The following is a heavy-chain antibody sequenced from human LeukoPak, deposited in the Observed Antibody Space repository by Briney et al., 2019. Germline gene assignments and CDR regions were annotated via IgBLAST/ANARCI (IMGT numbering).Heavy chain of an antibody. CDR2: IYYSGST. J-gene: IGHJ6*03. CDR3: ARDGSGSYYDYYYYYMDV. Sequence: SETLSLTCTVSGGSISSSSFYWGWIRQPPGKGLEWIGSIYYSGSTNYNPSLKSRVTISVDKSKNQFSLKLSSVTAADTAVYYCARDGSGSYYDYYYYYMDVWGKGTTVTVSS. D-gene: IGHD1-26*01. V-gene: IGHV4-39*07. CDR1: GGSISSSSFY.